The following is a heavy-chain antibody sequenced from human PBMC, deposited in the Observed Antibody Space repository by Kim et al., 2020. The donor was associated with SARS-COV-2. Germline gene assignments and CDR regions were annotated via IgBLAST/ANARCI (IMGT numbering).Heavy chain of an antibody. D-gene: IGHD6-13*01. J-gene: IGHJ3*02. CDR3: ALGYNSSWYGDALDT. V-gene: IGHV3-64D*09. Sequence: ADSVKGRFTVSRDNSKNTLFLEISSLRTEDTALYYCALGYNSSWYGDALDTWGQGTMVTVSS.